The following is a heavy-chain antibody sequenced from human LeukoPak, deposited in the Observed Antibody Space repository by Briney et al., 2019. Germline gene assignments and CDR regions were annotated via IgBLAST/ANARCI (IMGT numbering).Heavy chain of an antibody. CDR3: ARGPAAIVYYYYGMDV. V-gene: IGHV3-48*01. Sequence: GGSLRLSCAASGFTFSSYSMNWVRQAPGKGLEWVSYISSSSSTIYYADSVKSRFTISRDNAKNSLYLQMNSLRAEDTAVYYCARGPAAIVYYYYGMDVWGQGTTVTVSS. D-gene: IGHD2-2*01. CDR1: GFTFSSYS. J-gene: IGHJ6*02. CDR2: ISSSSSTI.